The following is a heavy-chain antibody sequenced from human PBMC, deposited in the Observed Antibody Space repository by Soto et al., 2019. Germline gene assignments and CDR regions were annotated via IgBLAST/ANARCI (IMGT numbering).Heavy chain of an antibody. V-gene: IGHV4-39*01. D-gene: IGHD5-12*01. Sequence: ETLSLTCSVSGDSISSSSYHWGWIRQPPGKGLEWIGTISYSGNTYYKSSLKSRVTISVDTSKNQFSLKLSSVTAADTAVYYCASTRLVATSVWYWGQGTLVTSPQ. J-gene: IGHJ4*02. CDR3: ASTRLVATSVWY. CDR2: ISYSGNT. CDR1: GDSISSSSYH.